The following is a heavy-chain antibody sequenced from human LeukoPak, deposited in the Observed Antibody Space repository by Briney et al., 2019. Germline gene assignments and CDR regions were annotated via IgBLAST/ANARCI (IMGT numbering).Heavy chain of an antibody. Sequence: ASVKVSCKASGYTFTGYYMHWVRQAPGQGLEWMGWINPNSGGTNYAQKFQGWVTMTRDTSISTAYMELSRLRSDDTAVYYCARGLRGVSQLIDYWGQGTLVTVSS. J-gene: IGHJ4*02. CDR1: GYTFTGYY. V-gene: IGHV1-2*04. CDR3: ARGLRGVSQLIDY. CDR2: INPNSGGT. D-gene: IGHD3-10*01.